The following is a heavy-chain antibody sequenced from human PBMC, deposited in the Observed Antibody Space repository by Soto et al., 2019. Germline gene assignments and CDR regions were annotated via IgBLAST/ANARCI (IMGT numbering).Heavy chain of an antibody. CDR3: TTKPPPRTTMVRGSHPHWSFDL. D-gene: IGHD3-10*01. Sequence: LRLSWAASGFTFSNAWMSWVRQAPGKGLEWVGRIKSKTDGGTTDYAAPVKGRFTISRDDSKNTLYLQMNSLKTEDTAVYYCTTKPPPRTTMVRGSHPHWSFDLWGRGTLVTVSS. CDR1: GFTFSNAW. CDR2: IKSKTDGGTT. J-gene: IGHJ2*01. V-gene: IGHV3-15*01.